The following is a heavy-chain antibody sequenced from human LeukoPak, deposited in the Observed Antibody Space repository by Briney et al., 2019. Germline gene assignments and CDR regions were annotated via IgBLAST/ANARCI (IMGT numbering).Heavy chain of an antibody. CDR1: GGTFSSYA. J-gene: IGHJ5*02. V-gene: IGHV1-69*13. D-gene: IGHD5-18*01. CDR3: ARSTGYSYGLENWFDP. Sequence: ASVKVSCKASGGTFSSYAISWVRQAPGQGLEWMGGIIPIFGTANYAQKFQGRVTITADESTSTAYMELSSLRSEDTAVYYCARSTGYSYGLENWFDPWGQGTLVTVSS. CDR2: IIPIFGTA.